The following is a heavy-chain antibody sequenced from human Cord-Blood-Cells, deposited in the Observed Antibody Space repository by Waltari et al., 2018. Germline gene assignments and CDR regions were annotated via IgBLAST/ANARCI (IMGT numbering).Heavy chain of an antibody. CDR1: GDSVSSNSAA. CDR3: ARDLRLTGARLLDAFDI. J-gene: IGHJ3*02. Sequence: QVQLQQSGPGLVKPSQTLSLTCAISGDSVSSNSAAWNWIRQSPSRGLEWLGRTYCSYKWYNDYAVSVKSRITINPDTSKNQFSLQLNSVTPEDTAVYYCARDLRLTGARLLDAFDIWGQGTMVTVSS. D-gene: IGHD7-27*01. CDR2: TYCSYKWYN. V-gene: IGHV6-1*01.